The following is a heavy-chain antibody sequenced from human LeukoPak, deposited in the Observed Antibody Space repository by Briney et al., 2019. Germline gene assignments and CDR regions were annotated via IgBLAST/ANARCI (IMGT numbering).Heavy chain of an antibody. CDR2: IKQDGSAK. D-gene: IGHD3-9*01. V-gene: IGHV3-7*01. CDR3: ARDADILTGYTLFDF. CDR1: GFTFSSYA. Sequence: GGSLRLSCAASGFTFSSYAMHWVRQAPGKGLEWVANIKQDGSAKYYVDSVKGRFTISRDNAKNSLFLQMNSLRVEDTAVYYCARDADILTGYTLFDFWGQGTLVTVSS. J-gene: IGHJ4*02.